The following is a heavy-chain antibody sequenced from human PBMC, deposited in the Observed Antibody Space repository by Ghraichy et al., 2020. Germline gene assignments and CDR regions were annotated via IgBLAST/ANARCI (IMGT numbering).Heavy chain of an antibody. J-gene: IGHJ4*02. V-gene: IGHV4-34*01. D-gene: IGHD6-13*01. CDR1: NGPFDSYY. CDR2: INHSGST. CDR3: ARGRKSSQQLVPLPFDY. Sequence: SETLSLTCAVYNGPFDSYYWSWIRQPPGKGLEWIGEINHSGSTNYNASLKSRVTISVDRTKNQFSLRLSSVTAADTSVYYCARGRKSSQQLVPLPFDYWGQGTMGTGSS.